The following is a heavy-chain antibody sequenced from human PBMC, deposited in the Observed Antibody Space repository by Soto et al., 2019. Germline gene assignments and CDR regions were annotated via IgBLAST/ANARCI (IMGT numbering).Heavy chain of an antibody. V-gene: IGHV4-39*01. CDR2: IYYSGST. Sequence: SETLSLTCTVSGGSISSSSYYWGWIRQPPGKGLEWIGSIYYSGSTYYNPSLKSRVTISVDTSKNQFSLKLSSVTAADTAVYYCARQSIAPLYYYYYMDVWGKGTTVTVSS. CDR1: GGSISSSSYY. J-gene: IGHJ6*03. D-gene: IGHD6-6*01. CDR3: ARQSIAPLYYYYYMDV.